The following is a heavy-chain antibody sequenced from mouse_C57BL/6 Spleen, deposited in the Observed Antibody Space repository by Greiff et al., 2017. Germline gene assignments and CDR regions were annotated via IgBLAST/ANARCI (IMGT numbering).Heavy chain of an antibody. CDR2: IYPGSGST. D-gene: IGHD2-5*01. V-gene: IGHV1-55*01. CDR3: ASSYYSNYDWYFDV. CDR1: GYTFTSYW. Sequence: VQLQQPGAELVKPGASVKMSCKASGYTFTSYWITWVKQRPGQGLEWIGDIYPGSGSTNYNEKFKSKATLTVDTSSSTAYMQLSSLTSEDSAVYYCASSYYSNYDWYFDVWGTGTTVTVSS. J-gene: IGHJ1*03.